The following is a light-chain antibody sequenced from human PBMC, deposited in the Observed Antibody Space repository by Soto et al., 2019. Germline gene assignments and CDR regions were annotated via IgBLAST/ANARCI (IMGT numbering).Light chain of an antibody. CDR2: SAS. CDR3: QQSYSTPRT. J-gene: IGKJ1*01. V-gene: IGKV1-39*01. CDR1: QSISTY. Sequence: DIQMTQSPSSLSASVGDRVTLACRASQSISTYLHWYQQTPGKAPKLLIYSASTLQSGVPSRFSGSGSGTDFTLTISSLQPEDFATYYCQQSYSTPRTFGQGTKVDI.